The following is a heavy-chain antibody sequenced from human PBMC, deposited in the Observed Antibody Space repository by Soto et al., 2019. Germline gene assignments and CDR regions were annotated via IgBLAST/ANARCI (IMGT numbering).Heavy chain of an antibody. CDR2: IYRTGST. J-gene: IGHJ3*02. Sequence: SETLSLGCTASGGPISADHWHWLRHSPWNGLESLGYIYRTGSTHYNPYLNSRVAISLDTSRNKFSLKLNSVTAADTDVYLCARQMGDDPFDIWGQGTMVT. D-gene: IGHD1-26*01. CDR1: GGPISADH. CDR3: ARQMGDDPFDI. V-gene: IGHV4-59*01.